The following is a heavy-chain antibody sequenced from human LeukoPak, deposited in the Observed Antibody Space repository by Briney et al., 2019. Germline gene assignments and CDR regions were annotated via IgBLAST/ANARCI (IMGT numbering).Heavy chain of an antibody. Sequence: PGGSLRLSCAASGFTFSSYWMSWVRQAPGKGLEWVSAISGSGGSTYYADSVKGRFTISRDNSKNTLYLQMNSLRAEDTAVYYCAKSRYCSSTSCYAFDYWGQGTLVTVSS. CDR1: GFTFSSYW. J-gene: IGHJ4*02. CDR2: ISGSGGST. D-gene: IGHD2-2*01. CDR3: AKSRYCSSTSCYAFDY. V-gene: IGHV3-23*01.